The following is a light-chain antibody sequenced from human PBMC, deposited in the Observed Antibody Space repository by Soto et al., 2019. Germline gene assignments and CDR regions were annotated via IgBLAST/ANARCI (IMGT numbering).Light chain of an antibody. CDR2: EVT. CDR1: SSDVGGYNY. CDR3: SSYAASNNFYFV. V-gene: IGLV2-8*01. Sequence: QSALTQPPSASVSPGQSVPISCTGTSSDVGGYNYVSWYQPYPGRAPKLMIYEVTKRPSGVPDRFSGYKSGNTASLTVYGLQAEDEADYYCSSYAASNNFYFVFGGGTQLTVL. J-gene: IGLJ3*02.